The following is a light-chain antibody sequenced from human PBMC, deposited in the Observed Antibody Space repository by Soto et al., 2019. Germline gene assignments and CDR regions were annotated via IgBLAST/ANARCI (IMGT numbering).Light chain of an antibody. Sequence: SYELTQPPSVSVSPGQTARITCSGDALPKQYAYWYQQKPGRAPVLVIYKDSERPSGIPERFSGSSSGTTVTLTISGVQAEDEADYYCQSADSSGTYPVIFGGGTKVTVL. CDR3: QSADSSGTYPVI. J-gene: IGLJ2*01. V-gene: IGLV3-25*02. CDR2: KDS. CDR1: ALPKQY.